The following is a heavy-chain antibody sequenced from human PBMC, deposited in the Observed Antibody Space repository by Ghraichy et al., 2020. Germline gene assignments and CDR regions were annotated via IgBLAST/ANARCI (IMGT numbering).Heavy chain of an antibody. CDR1: GFTFNAFG. Sequence: SLNISCVASGFTFNAFGMHWVRQAPGKGLEWVAFIRYDGSNTYYGDSAKGRYTVSRDNSKNMLYLQINSLRPEDTAVYYCAKESCSTTNCLSYYYYAMDVWGQGTAVTVSS. J-gene: IGHJ6*02. CDR2: IRYDGSNT. CDR3: AKESCSTTNCLSYYYYAMDV. V-gene: IGHV3-30*02. D-gene: IGHD2-2*01.